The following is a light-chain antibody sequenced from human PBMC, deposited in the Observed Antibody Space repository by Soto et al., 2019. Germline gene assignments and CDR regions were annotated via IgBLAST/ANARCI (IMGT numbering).Light chain of an antibody. CDR2: RVS. J-gene: IGKJ1*01. V-gene: IGKV2-30*01. CDR1: QSLLSSDGNTY. CDR3: MQGTYWPPWT. Sequence: AVMTESPLSLTVTLGQAASISCGCSQSLLSSDGNTYLNWFHQRPGQSPRRLFFRVSNRDSGVPDRFSGSGSGTDFTLKISRVEAEDVGIYFCMQGTYWPPWTFGQGTK.